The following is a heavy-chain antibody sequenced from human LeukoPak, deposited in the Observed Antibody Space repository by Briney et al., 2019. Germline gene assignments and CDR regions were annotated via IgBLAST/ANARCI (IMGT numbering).Heavy chain of an antibody. Sequence: GGSLRLSCAASGFTFSSYAMHWVRQAPGKGLEWVAVISYDGSNKYYADPVKGRFTISRDNSKNTLYLQMNSLRAEDTAVYYCGTYYDFWSGSPLRLNFDYWGQGTLVTVSS. V-gene: IGHV3-30-3*01. CDR2: ISYDGSNK. D-gene: IGHD3-3*01. J-gene: IGHJ4*02. CDR3: GTYYDFWSGSPLRLNFDY. CDR1: GFTFSSYA.